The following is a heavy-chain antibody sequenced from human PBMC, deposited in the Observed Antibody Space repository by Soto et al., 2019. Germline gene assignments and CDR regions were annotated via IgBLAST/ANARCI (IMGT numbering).Heavy chain of an antibody. V-gene: IGHV5-51*01. CDR3: ARHIRDASEHGDYKWYFDL. J-gene: IGHJ2*01. D-gene: IGHD4-17*01. Sequence: EVQLVQSGAEVKKPGESLKISCKGSGYSFTSYWIGWVRQMPGKGLEWMGIIYPGDSDTRYSPSFQGQVTISADKSISTAYLQWSSLKASDTAMYYCARHIRDASEHGDYKWYFDLWGRGTLVTVSS. CDR1: GYSFTSYW. CDR2: IYPGDSDT.